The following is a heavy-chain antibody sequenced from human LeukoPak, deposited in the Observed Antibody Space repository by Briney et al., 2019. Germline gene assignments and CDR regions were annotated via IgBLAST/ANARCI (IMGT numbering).Heavy chain of an antibody. J-gene: IGHJ4*02. V-gene: IGHV1-8*01. CDR1: GYTFLSYD. Sequence: ASVKVSCKASGYTFLSYDINWVRQATGQGLEWMGWMNTNSGNTGYAQKFQGRVTMTRNTSISTAYMELSNLRSEDTAVYYCAGGDIYSDHVFDYWGQGTVVTVSS. CDR3: AGGDIYSDHVFDY. CDR2: MNTNSGNT. D-gene: IGHD4-17*01.